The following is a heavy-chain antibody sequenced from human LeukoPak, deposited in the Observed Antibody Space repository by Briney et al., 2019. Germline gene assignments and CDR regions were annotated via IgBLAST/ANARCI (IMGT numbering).Heavy chain of an antibody. V-gene: IGHV4-59*08. CDR3: ARQGGYSSSPDF. J-gene: IGHJ4*02. D-gene: IGHD2-2*01. CDR2: IYYSGST. Sequence: SETLSLTCTVSGGSISNYYWNWIRQPPGKGLEWIGYIYYSGSTNYNPSLKSRATISVDTSRNQFSLKLSSVTAADTAVYYCARQGGYSSSPDFWGQGTLVTVSS. CDR1: GGSISNYY.